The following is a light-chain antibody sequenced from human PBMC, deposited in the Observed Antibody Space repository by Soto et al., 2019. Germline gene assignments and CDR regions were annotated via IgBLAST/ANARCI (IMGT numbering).Light chain of an antibody. J-gene: IGKJ1*01. V-gene: IGKV3-11*01. CDR1: QSVSSY. CDR2: DAS. Sequence: EIVLTQSPATLSLSPGERATLSCRASQSVSSYLAWYQQKRGQPPRLLIHDASNRATGIPPRFSGSGSGTDFTLTISSLEPEDFALYYCQQRSNWPPTFGQGTKVEIK. CDR3: QQRSNWPPT.